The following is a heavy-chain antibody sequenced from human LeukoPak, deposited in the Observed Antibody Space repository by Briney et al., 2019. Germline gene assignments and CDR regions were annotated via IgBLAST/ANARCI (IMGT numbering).Heavy chain of an antibody. D-gene: IGHD6-13*01. CDR1: GGTFSSYA. V-gene: IGHV1-69*13. J-gene: IGHJ4*02. CDR2: IIPIFGTA. CDR3: ASSRPLSAGNSPLDY. Sequence: GASVKVSCKASGGTFSSYAISWVRQAPGQGLEWMGGIIPIFGTANYAQKFQGRVTITADESTSTAYMELSSLRSEDTAVYYCASSRPLSAGNSPLDYWGQGTLVTVSS.